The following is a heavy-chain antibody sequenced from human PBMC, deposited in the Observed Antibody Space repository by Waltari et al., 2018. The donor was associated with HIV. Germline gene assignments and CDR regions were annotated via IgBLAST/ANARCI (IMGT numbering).Heavy chain of an antibody. CDR2: IKTYGTIT. J-gene: IGHJ4*02. Sequence: DVQLVESGGGLVQPGGSLRLSCGASGFIFDSYWMFWVRQAPGEVLVGVAGIKTYGTITTYADSVKGRFVISRDNAKNTLFLQMNSLRVEDTAVYYCTRTLQDLYFFDEWGQGTLVTVSS. V-gene: IGHV3-74*01. CDR1: GFIFDSYW. CDR3: TRTLQDLYFFDE. D-gene: IGHD1-1*01.